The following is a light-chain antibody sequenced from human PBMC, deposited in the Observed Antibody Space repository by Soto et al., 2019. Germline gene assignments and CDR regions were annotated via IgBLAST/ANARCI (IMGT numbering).Light chain of an antibody. J-gene: IGLJ2*01. V-gene: IGLV1-40*01. CDR1: SSNIGAGYD. CDR2: GNN. CDR3: QSYDSSVSKVV. Sequence: QSVLTQPPSVSGAPGQRVTISCTGSSSNIGAGYDVHWYQQLPGTAPKLLISGNNNRPSGLPDRYSGSKSGTSASLAITGRQAEDEAYYYCQSYDSSVSKVVFGGGTKLTVL.